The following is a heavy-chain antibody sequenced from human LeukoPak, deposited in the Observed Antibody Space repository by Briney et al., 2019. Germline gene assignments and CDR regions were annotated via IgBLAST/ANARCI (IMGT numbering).Heavy chain of an antibody. J-gene: IGHJ4*02. V-gene: IGHV6-1*01. D-gene: IGHD6-13*01. CDR3: ARGIGSSTWPLAL. CDR1: EDSVSSNSAA. CDR2: TYYRSKWYN. Sequence: SQTLSLTCAISEDSVSSNSAAWNWIRQSPSRGLEWLGRTYYRSKWYNDYAVSVKSRIIINPDTSKNQFSLQLNSVTPEDTAVYYCARGIGSSTWPLALWGQGTLVTVSS.